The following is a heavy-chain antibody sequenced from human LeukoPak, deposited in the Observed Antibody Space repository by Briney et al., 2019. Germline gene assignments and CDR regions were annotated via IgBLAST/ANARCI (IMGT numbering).Heavy chain of an antibody. D-gene: IGHD4-23*01. CDR1: GFTFSSYS. Sequence: PGGSLRLSCAASGFTFSSYSMNWVRQAPGKGLEWVSSISSSSSYIYYADSVKGRFTISRDNAKNSLYLQMNSLRAEDTAVYYCARGWDYGGKPDYWGQGTLVTVSS. V-gene: IGHV3-21*01. J-gene: IGHJ4*02. CDR3: ARGWDYGGKPDY. CDR2: ISSSSSYI.